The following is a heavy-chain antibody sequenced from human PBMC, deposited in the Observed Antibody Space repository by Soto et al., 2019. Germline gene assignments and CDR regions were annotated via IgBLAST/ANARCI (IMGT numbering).Heavy chain of an antibody. Sequence: EMQLVESGGGLVQPGVSLRVSCVASGLTLSSHSMTWVRQAPGKGLEWVANIKEDGSVKYYLDSVKGRFTISRDNAKNSLYLQMNSLRAEDTAVYSCARSGGALGLWGQGTLVTVSS. CDR1: GLTLSSHS. CDR2: IKEDGSVK. V-gene: IGHV3-7*01. D-gene: IGHD1-26*01. J-gene: IGHJ4*02. CDR3: ARSGGALGL.